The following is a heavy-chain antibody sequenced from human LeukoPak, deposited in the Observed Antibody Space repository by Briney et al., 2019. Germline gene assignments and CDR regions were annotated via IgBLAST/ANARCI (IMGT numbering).Heavy chain of an antibody. D-gene: IGHD3-22*01. J-gene: IGHJ6*03. CDR3: ARHVYYYDSSGSGNYYYMDV. CDR2: IYSSGST. V-gene: IGHV4-4*07. Sequence: SETLSLTCTVSGGSISTYYWSWIRQPAGKGLEWIGRIYSSGSTNYKPSLKSRVTMSVDTSKNQFSLKLSSVTAADTAVYYCARHVYYYDSSGSGNYYYMDVWGKGTTVTVSS. CDR1: GGSISTYY.